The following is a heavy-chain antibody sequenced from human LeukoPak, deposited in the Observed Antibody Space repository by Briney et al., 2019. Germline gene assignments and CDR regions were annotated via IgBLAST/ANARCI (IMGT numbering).Heavy chain of an antibody. CDR1: GGSISSHY. Sequence: SETLSLTCTVSGGSISSHYWSWIRRPPGKGLEWIGYIYYSGSTNYNPSLKSRVTISVDTSKNQFSLKLSSVTAADTAVYYYARAPARRYSGYDWPTPTQFDPWGQGTLVTVSS. J-gene: IGHJ5*02. D-gene: IGHD5-12*01. CDR2: IYYSGST. V-gene: IGHV4-59*11. CDR3: ARAPARRYSGYDWPTPTQFDP.